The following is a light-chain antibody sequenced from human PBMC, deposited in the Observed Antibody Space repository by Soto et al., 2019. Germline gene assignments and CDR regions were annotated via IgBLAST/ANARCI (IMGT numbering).Light chain of an antibody. CDR2: DAS. V-gene: IGKV1-5*01. J-gene: IGKJ1*01. CDR3: QQYSTYST. CDR1: QTISSW. Sequence: DIQMTQSPSTVSVSVGDRVTITCRASQTISSWLAWYQQKPGKAPKLLIYDASNLESGVPSIFSGSGSGTEFTPTISSLPPDDFATYYCQQYSTYSTFGQGTKVDIK.